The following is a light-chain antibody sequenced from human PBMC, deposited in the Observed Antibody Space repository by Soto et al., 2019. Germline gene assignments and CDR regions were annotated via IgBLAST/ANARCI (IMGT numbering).Light chain of an antibody. Sequence: DIQMTQSPSFMSVSVGDRVTVTCRASQGINICLAWYQQKPGKAPKLLIYTTSTLASGVPSRFSGSGSGTDFTLTISSLQPEDFATYYCQQANSFPITFGQGTRLEIK. CDR1: QGINIC. CDR2: TTS. V-gene: IGKV1-12*01. J-gene: IGKJ5*01. CDR3: QQANSFPIT.